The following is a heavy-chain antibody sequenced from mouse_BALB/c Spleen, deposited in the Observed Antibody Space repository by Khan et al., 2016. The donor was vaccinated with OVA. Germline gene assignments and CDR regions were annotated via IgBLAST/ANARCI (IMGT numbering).Heavy chain of an antibody. CDR1: GYSFTGYF. J-gene: IGHJ2*01. CDR2: INPHIGET. Sequence: VQLKESGPELVRPGASVKISCTASGYSFTGYFMNWVMQSHGKSLEWIGRINPHIGETFYNQRFKDKATLTVDESSSTAHMELRSLASEDSAIYYCTRINRGDFDYWGQGTTLTVSS. V-gene: IGHV1-20*02. CDR3: TRINRGDFDY.